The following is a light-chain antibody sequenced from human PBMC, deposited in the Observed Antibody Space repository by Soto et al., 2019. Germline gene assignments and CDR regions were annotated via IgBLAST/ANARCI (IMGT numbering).Light chain of an antibody. CDR2: AVS. CDR3: ISYTNRQSYV. Sequence: QSVLTEAACVSGTPGQSITISCSGTSSDIGSYDHVAWYQQFPGKSPKLMIYAVSDRPSGVSDRFSGSKSGITASLTISGLQTEDEADYYCISYTNRQSYVFGTGTKVTVL. V-gene: IGLV2-14*01. CDR1: SSDIGSYDH. J-gene: IGLJ1*01.